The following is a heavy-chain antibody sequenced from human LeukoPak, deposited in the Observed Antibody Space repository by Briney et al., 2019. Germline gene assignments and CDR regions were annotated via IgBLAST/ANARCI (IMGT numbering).Heavy chain of an antibody. CDR3: AKDETTSGINYFHY. D-gene: IGHD1-1*01. J-gene: IGHJ4*02. V-gene: IGHV3-23*01. CDR2: ISGNGGST. CDR1: GFTFSTHP. Sequence: GGSLRLSCTASGFTFSTHPMSWVRQAPGKGLEWVSAISGNGGSTYYADSVKGRFTISGDNSRNTLSLEMSSLRAEDTAIYFCAKDETTSGINYFHYWGQGILVTVSS.